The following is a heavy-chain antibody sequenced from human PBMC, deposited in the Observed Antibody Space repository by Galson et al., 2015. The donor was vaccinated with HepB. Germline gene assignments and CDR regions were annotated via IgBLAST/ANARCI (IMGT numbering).Heavy chain of an antibody. V-gene: IGHV1-2*02. J-gene: IGHJ3*02. Sequence: SCKASGYTFTGYYMHWVRQAPGQGLEWMGWINPNSGGTNYAQKFQGRVTMTRDTSISTAYMELSRLRSDDTAVYYCAMTREGRADYYDSSGYPYAFDIWGQGTMVTVSS. CDR1: GYTFTGYY. CDR2: INPNSGGT. D-gene: IGHD3-22*01. CDR3: AMTREGRADYYDSSGYPYAFDI.